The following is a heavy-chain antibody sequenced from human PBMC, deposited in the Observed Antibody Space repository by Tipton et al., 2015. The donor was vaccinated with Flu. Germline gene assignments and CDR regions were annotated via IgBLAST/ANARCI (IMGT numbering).Heavy chain of an antibody. CDR2: IYYSGTT. V-gene: IGHV4-39*07. CDR1: GDSISTTIYY. D-gene: IGHD1-1*01. CDR3: ARDLWNDRRAYYYYGVDV. J-gene: IGHJ6*02. Sequence: TLPLTCTVSGDSISTTIYYWGWVRQPPGKGLEWIGSIYYSGTTYYNPSPKSRVTISVDSSKNEFSLTLAALTAADTAVYYCARDLWNDRRAYYYYGVDVWGQGTTGTVSS.